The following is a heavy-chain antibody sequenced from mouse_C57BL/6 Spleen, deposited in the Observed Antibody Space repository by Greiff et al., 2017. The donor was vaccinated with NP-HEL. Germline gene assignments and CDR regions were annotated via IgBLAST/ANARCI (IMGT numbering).Heavy chain of an antibody. Sequence: VKLQQPGAELVKPGASVKLSCKASGYTFTSYWMHWVKQRPGQGLEWIGMIHPNSGSTNYNEKFKSKATLTVDKSSSTAYMQLSSLTSEDSAVYYCARKDYDDDEIYYYAVDYWGQGTSVTVSS. D-gene: IGHD2-4*01. CDR3: ARKDYDDDEIYYYAVDY. V-gene: IGHV1-64*01. CDR1: GYTFTSYW. J-gene: IGHJ4*01. CDR2: IHPNSGST.